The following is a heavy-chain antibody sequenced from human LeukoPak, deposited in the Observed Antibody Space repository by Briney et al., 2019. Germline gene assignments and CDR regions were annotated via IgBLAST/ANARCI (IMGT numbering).Heavy chain of an antibody. Sequence: GGSLRLSCAASGFTFSSFWIHWVRQVPGKGLVWVARINPESTTISYADSMKGRFTISRDNARNTLYLQMNSLRVEDTAIYYCVKDHTGEQDKWGQGTLVTVSS. D-gene: IGHD1-1*01. J-gene: IGHJ4*02. CDR1: GFTFSSFW. V-gene: IGHV3-74*01. CDR2: INPESTTI. CDR3: VKDHTGEQDK.